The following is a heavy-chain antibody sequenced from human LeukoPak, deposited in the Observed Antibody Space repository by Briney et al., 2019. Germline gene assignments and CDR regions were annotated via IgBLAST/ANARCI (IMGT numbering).Heavy chain of an antibody. CDR3: ASERVRYSSGWYY. Sequence: SGTLSLTCTVSGGSISSYYWSWIRQPPGKGLEWIGYIYYSGSTNYNPSLKSRVTISVDTSKNQFSLKLSSVTAADTAVYYCASERVRYSSGWYYWGQGTLVTV. J-gene: IGHJ4*02. D-gene: IGHD6-19*01. V-gene: IGHV4-59*01. CDR2: IYYSGST. CDR1: GGSISSYY.